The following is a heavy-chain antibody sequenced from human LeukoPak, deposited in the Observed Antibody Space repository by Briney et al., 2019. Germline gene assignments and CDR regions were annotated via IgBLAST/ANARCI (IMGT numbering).Heavy chain of an antibody. Sequence: GGSLRLSCAASGFTFSSYAMSWVRQAPGKGLEWVSAISGSGGSTYYADSVKGRFTISRDNSKNTLYLQMNSLRAEDTAVYYCAKDGPSRGYDSSGSGDYWGQGTLVTVSS. CDR2: ISGSGGST. V-gene: IGHV3-23*01. J-gene: IGHJ4*02. CDR1: GFTFSSYA. D-gene: IGHD3-22*01. CDR3: AKDGPSRGYDSSGSGDY.